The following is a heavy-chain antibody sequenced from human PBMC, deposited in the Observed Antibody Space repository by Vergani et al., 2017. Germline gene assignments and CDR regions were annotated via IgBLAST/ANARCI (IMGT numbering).Heavy chain of an antibody. CDR1: GGSISSYY. CDR2: IYYSGST. D-gene: IGHD3-10*01. Sequence: QLQLQESGPGLVKPSETLSLTCTVSGGSISSYYWSWIRQPPGKGLEWIGYIYYSGSTNYNPSLKSRVTISVDTSKNQFSLKLSSVTAADTAVYYCARDPYGSLGWFDPWGQGTLVTVSS. V-gene: IGHV4-59*01. CDR3: ARDPYGSLGWFDP. J-gene: IGHJ5*02.